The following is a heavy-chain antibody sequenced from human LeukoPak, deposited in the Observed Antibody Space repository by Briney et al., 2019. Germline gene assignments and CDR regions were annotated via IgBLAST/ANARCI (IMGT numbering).Heavy chain of an antibody. J-gene: IGHJ6*02. D-gene: IGHD5-18*01. CDR1: GGSISSNNW. CDR3: ARSGYSSYYYGMDV. CDR2: IYHSGSP. V-gene: IGHV4-4*02. Sequence: SETLSLTCAVSGGSISSNNWWGWVRQPPGKGLEWIGEIYHSGSPNYNPSLKSRVTISVDKSKNQFSLKLSSVTAADTAVYYCARSGYSSYYYGMDVWGQGTTVTVSS.